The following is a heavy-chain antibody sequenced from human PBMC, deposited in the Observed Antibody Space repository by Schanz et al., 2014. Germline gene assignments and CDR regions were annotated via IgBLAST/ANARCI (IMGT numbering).Heavy chain of an antibody. CDR3: ARDGDRFYHNYYMDV. CDR2: IDGKSTTV. Sequence: VQLVESGGGVVQPGRSLRLSCAVSGFTVSSNHMSWVRQAPGKGLEWLSYIDGKSTTVYYADSVKGRFTVSRDNARNSLYLHMNTLGAEDTAVYYCARDGDRFYHNYYMDVWGKGTTVTVSS. V-gene: IGHV3-48*01. D-gene: IGHD4-17*01. J-gene: IGHJ6*03. CDR1: GFTVSSNH.